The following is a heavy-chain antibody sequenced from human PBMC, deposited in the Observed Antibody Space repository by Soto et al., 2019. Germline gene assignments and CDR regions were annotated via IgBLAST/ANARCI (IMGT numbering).Heavy chain of an antibody. D-gene: IGHD3-10*01. CDR2: IIPIFGTA. V-gene: IGHV1-69*13. CDR3: ATPTPLRGAMITNINFDF. Sequence: SVKVSCKASGGTFSSYAISWVRQAPGQGLEWMGGIIPIFGTANYAQKFQGRVTITADESTSTAYMELSGLNSDDTAVYYCATPTPLRGAMITNINFDFWGQGTPVTVSS. J-gene: IGHJ4*02. CDR1: GGTFSSYA.